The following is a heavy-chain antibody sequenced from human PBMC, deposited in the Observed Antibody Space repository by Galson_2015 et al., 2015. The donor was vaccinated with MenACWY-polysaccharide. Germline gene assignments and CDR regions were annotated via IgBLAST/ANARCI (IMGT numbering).Heavy chain of an antibody. CDR3: GKYGIAVAGSLKNHFDY. CDR1: GVTFSSYG. Sequence: SLRLSCAGSGVTFSSYGMGWVRQAPGKGLEWVSGLSPTTGNTYYADSVRGRFTISRDNSKNTLYLQMNSLRAEDTAVYYCGKYGIAVAGSLKNHFDYWGQGTLVTVSS. J-gene: IGHJ4*02. CDR2: LSPTTGNT. D-gene: IGHD6-19*01. V-gene: IGHV3-23*01.